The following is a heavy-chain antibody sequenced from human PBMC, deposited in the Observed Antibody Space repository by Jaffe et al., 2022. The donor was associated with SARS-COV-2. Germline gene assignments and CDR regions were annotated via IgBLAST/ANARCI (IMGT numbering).Heavy chain of an antibody. D-gene: IGHD3-16*01. CDR3: VGWGNSRIDY. V-gene: IGHV3-48*03. CDR2: IGTSGGTI. CDR1: GFTFSSFE. J-gene: IGHJ4*02. Sequence: EVQFVESGGGLVQPGGSLRLSCTASGFTFSSFEMTWVRQAPGKGLQWVAYIGTSGGTIYYADSVKGRFTISRDNAKNSLYLQMNSLRAEDTAVYYCVGWGNSRIDYWGQGTLLTVSS.